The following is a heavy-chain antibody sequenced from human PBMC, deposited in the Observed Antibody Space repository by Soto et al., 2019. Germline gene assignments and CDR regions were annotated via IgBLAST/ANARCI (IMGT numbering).Heavy chain of an antibody. CDR3: AQMGSGGPDDAIDF. CDR2: INPNSGGT. J-gene: IGHJ3*01. Sequence: ASVKVSCKASGYTFTGYYMHWVRQAPGQGLEWMGWINPNSGGTNYAQKFQGWVTMTRDTSISTAYMELSRLRSDDTAVYYCAQMGSGGPDDAIDFWGQGIIVSVSS. V-gene: IGHV1-2*04. D-gene: IGHD2-8*01. CDR1: GYTFTGYY.